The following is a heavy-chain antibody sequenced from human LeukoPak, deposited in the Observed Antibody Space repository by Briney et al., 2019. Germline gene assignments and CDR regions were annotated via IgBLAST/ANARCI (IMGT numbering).Heavy chain of an antibody. Sequence: GESLKISFKGFGDTLLKSWIGWVRQVPGKGLEWMGIINPDDSEIRYSPSFQGQVTISVDRSTKTAYLQWRSLEASDTALYYCSRPVMCTTASCSHDSWGQGTLVTVPS. CDR3: SRPVMCTTASCSHDS. CDR2: INPDDSEI. V-gene: IGHV5-51*01. J-gene: IGHJ5*01. CDR1: GDTLLKSW. D-gene: IGHD2-21*01.